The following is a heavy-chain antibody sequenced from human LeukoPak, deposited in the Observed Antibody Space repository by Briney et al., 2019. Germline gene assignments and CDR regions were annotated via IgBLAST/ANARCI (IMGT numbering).Heavy chain of an antibody. V-gene: IGHV1-69*05. Sequence: ASVKVSCKASGGTFSSYAISWVRQAPGQGLEWMGRIIPIFGTANYAQRFQGRVTITTDESTSTAYMELSGLRSEDTAVYYCARAGGNYYDSSGYDFDIWGQGTMVTVSS. CDR1: GGTFSSYA. D-gene: IGHD3-22*01. CDR2: IIPIFGTA. CDR3: ARAGGNYYDSSGYDFDI. J-gene: IGHJ3*02.